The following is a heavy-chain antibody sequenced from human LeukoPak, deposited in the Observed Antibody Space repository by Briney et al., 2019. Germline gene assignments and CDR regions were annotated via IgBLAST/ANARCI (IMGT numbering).Heavy chain of an antibody. V-gene: IGHV3-30*02. J-gene: IGHJ4*02. CDR1: GFTFSSYG. Sequence: PGGSLRLSCAASGFTFSSYGMQWVRQAPGKGLEWVAFIRFDGSIKHYADSVKGRFTISRDNSKNTLYLQMNSLRAEDTAVYYCAKEDVSMVRGVPSGDWGQGTLVTVSS. CDR3: AKEDVSMVRGVPSGD. D-gene: IGHD3-10*01. CDR2: IRFDGSIK.